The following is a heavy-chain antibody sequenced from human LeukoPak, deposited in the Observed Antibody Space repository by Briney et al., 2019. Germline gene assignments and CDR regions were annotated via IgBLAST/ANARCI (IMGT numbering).Heavy chain of an antibody. D-gene: IGHD4-11*01. J-gene: IGHJ4*02. CDR2: IRYDGSNK. CDR3: AKRMTTVTTVDY. V-gene: IGHV3-30*02. CDR1: GFTFSSYG. Sequence: PGGSLRLSCAASGFTFSSYGMHWVRQAPGKGLEWVAFIRYDGSNKYYADSVKGRFTISRDNSKNTLYLQMNSLRAEDTAVYYCAKRMTTVTTVDYWGQGTLVTVSS.